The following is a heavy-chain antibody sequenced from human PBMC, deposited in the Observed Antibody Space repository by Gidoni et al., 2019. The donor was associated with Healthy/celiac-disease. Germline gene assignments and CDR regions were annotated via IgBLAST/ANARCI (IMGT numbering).Heavy chain of an antibody. CDR1: RAPITRYY. J-gene: IGHJ4*02. CDR2: IYYSGST. CDR3: ARSGINCYDSSGYYYV. D-gene: IGHD3-22*01. Sequence: QVQLQEPGPGLVKPPETLSLICIVSRAPITRYYWSWIRQPPGKGLEWIGYIYYSGSTNYNPSLKSRVTISVDTSKNQFSLKLSSVTAADTAVYYCARSGINCYDSSGYYYVWGQGTLVTVSS. V-gene: IGHV4-59*01.